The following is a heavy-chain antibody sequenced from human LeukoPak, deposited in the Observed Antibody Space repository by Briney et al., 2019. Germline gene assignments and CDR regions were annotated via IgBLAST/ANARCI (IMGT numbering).Heavy chain of an antibody. CDR2: IVVGTGKK. Sequence: ASVKVSCKASGFTFTGCAMQWLREARGQRLEWMGWIVVGTGKKDYAQRFQERGTITTDMTASTAYMELSSLRSEDTAVYYCAAAVGYTYGLSLGATALISDIWGQGTKVTVSA. V-gene: IGHV1-58*02. D-gene: IGHD5-18*01. CDR1: GFTFTGCA. CDR3: AAAVGYTYGLSLGATALISDI. J-gene: IGHJ3*02.